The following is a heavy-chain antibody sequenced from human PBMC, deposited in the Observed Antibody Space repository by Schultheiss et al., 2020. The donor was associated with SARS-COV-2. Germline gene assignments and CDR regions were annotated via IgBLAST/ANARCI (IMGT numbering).Heavy chain of an antibody. CDR2: TYYRSKWYN. CDR3: ARGGHYYDSSGYYYVFDY. Sequence: SETLSLTCAISGDSVSSNSAAWNWIRQSPSRGLEWLGRTYYRSKWYNDYAVSVKSRITINPDTSKNQFSLQLNSVTPEDTAVYYCARGGHYYDSSGYYYVFDYWGQGTLVTVSS. V-gene: IGHV6-1*01. D-gene: IGHD3-22*01. J-gene: IGHJ4*02. CDR1: GDSVSSNSAA.